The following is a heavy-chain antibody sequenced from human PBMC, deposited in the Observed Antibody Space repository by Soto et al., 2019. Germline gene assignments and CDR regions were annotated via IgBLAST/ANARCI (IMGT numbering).Heavy chain of an antibody. CDR2: ISGSGGST. CDR1: GFTFSSYA. Sequence: GGSLRLSCAASGFTFSSYAMSWVRQAPGKGLEWVSAISGSGGSTYYADSVKGRFTISRDNAKNSLYLQMNSLRAEDTAVYYCASDRCSDGTCYTFEFWGQGTLVTVSS. D-gene: IGHD2-15*01. CDR3: ASDRCSDGTCYTFEF. J-gene: IGHJ4*02. V-gene: IGHV3-23*01.